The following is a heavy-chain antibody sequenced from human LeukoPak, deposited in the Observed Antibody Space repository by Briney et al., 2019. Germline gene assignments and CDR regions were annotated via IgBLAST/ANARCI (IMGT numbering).Heavy chain of an antibody. V-gene: IGHV3-73*01. J-gene: IGHJ6*04. CDR2: IRSKANSYAT. CDR1: GFTFSGSA. Sequence: PGGSLKLSCAASGFTFSGSAMHWVRQASGKGLEWVGRIRSKANSYATAYAASVKGRFTISRDDSKNTAYLQMNSLKTEDTAVYYCTRLGCSGGSCYDLGYGMDVWGKGTTVTVSS. D-gene: IGHD2-15*01. CDR3: TRLGCSGGSCYDLGYGMDV.